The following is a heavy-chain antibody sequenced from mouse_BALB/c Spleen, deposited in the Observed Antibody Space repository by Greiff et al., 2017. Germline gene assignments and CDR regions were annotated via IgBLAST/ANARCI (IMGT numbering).Heavy chain of an antibody. J-gene: IGHJ4*01. V-gene: IGHV5-12-1*01. CDR3: ARQATATSMDY. CDR1: GFAFSSYD. CDR2: ISSGGGST. Sequence: EVQVVESGGGLVKPGGSLKLSCAASGFAFSSYDMSWVRQTPEKRLEWVAYISSGGGSTYYPDTVKGRFTISRDNAKNTLYLQMSSLKSEDTAMYYCARQATATSMDYWGQGTSVTVSS. D-gene: IGHD1-2*01.